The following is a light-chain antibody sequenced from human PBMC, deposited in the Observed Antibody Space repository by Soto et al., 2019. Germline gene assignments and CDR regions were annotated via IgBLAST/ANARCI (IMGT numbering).Light chain of an antibody. J-gene: IGKJ1*01. V-gene: IGKV1-5*01. Sequence: DIRMTQSPSTLSASVGDRVTITCRASQSISNWLAWYQQQPGKAPKVLIYDASSLESGVPSRFSGSGSGTEFTLTISSLQPDDFATFYCQQYNSYLWRFGQGTKVEIK. CDR3: QQYNSYLWR. CDR2: DAS. CDR1: QSISNW.